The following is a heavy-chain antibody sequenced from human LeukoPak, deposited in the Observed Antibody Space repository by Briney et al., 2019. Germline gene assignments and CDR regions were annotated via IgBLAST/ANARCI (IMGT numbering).Heavy chain of an antibody. CDR2: ISSSSSYI. V-gene: IGHV3-21*06. Sequence: GGSLRLSCAASGFTFSSYSMNWVRQAPGQGLEWVSSISSSSSYIYYADSVKGRFTISRDNAKNSLYLQMNSLRVEDTAVYYCARDYRSGWYAFDYWGQGTLVTVSS. CDR3: ARDYRSGWYAFDY. J-gene: IGHJ4*02. D-gene: IGHD6-19*01. CDR1: GFTFSSYS.